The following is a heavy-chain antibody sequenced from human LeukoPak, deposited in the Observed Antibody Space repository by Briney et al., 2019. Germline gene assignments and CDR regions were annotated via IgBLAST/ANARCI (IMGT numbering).Heavy chain of an antibody. CDR2: IKYDESEK. D-gene: IGHD4-17*01. CDR3: ARDNDGDLDY. J-gene: IGHJ4*02. Sequence: GGSLRLSCAASRFTFRSYWMAWVRQAPGKGLEWVANIKYDESEKYYADSVKGRFTISRDNAKSSLYLQMNSLRAEDTAVYYCARDNDGDLDYWGQGTLFTVSS. V-gene: IGHV3-7*01. CDR1: RFTFRSYW.